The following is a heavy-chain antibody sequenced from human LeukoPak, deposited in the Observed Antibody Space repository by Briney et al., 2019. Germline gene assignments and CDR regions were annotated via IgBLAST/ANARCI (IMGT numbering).Heavy chain of an antibody. V-gene: IGHV3-21*01. J-gene: IGHJ4*02. CDR2: ISSSSSYI. CDR3: ARDHFGDGTFDY. Sequence: PGRSLRLPCAASGFTFSSYSMNWVRQAPGKGLEWVSSISSSSSYIYYADSVKGRFTISRDNAKNSLYLQMNSLRAEDTAVYYCARDHFGDGTFDYWGQGTLVTVSS. D-gene: IGHD3-10*01. CDR1: GFTFSSYS.